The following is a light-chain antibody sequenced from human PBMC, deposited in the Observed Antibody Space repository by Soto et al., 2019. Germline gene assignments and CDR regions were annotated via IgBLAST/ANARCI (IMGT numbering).Light chain of an antibody. CDR1: SSDVRTYNL. V-gene: IGLV2-23*01. Sequence: QSALTQPASVSGSPGQSITISCTGTSSDVRTYNLVSWYQQHPGKAPKLIIYEASKRPTGVSSRFSGSKSGNTASLTISGLQAEDEAEYHCCSYAGRNSVLFGGGTKLTVL. J-gene: IGLJ2*01. CDR2: EAS. CDR3: CSYAGRNSVL.